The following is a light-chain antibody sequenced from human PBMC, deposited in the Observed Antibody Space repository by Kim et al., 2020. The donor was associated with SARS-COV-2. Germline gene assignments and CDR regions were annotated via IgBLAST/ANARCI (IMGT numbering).Light chain of an antibody. J-gene: IGLJ3*02. CDR3: AAWDDGLTGWV. Sequence: GQRVTISCSGGSSNIGSNPVNWYQQLPGTAPKLLFYKNNQRPSGVPDRFSDSKSGTSASLALSGLQSEDEADYYCAAWDDGLTGWVFGGGTQLTVL. CDR1: SSNIGSNP. V-gene: IGLV1-44*01. CDR2: KNN.